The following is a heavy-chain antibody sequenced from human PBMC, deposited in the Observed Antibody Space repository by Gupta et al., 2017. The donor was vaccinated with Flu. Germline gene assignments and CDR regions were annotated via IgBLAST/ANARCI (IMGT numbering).Heavy chain of an antibody. D-gene: IGHD1-26*01. CDR2: IRTTDNNYET. CDR3: IRRSIVGGASVKN. Sequence: SAVHWVRQASGNGLEWVARIRTTDNNYETSGGVAVKGRFTLARDESFNIEELHIKRLNHDDTDVYYCIRRSIVGGASVKNRGQGTLGTV. J-gene: IGHJ4*02. V-gene: IGHV3-73*01. CDR1: SA.